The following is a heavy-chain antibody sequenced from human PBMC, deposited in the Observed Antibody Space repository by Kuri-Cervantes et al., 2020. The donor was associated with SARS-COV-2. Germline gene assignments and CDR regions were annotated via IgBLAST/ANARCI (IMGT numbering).Heavy chain of an antibody. J-gene: IGHJ6*02. CDR3: ARDYYDFWSGYYVPYYYYYYGMDV. CDR1: GFTFSSYW. Sequence: GGSLRLSCAASGFTFSSYWMHWVRQAPGKGLVWVSRINSDGSSTSYADSVKGRFTISRDIAKNTLYLQMNSLRAEDTAVYYCARDYYDFWSGYYVPYYYYYYGMDVWGQGTTVTVSS. V-gene: IGHV3-74*01. CDR2: INSDGSST. D-gene: IGHD3-3*01.